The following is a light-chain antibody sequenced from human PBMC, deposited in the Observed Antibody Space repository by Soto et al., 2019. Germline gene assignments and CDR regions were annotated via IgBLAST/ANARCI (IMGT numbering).Light chain of an antibody. Sequence: QSALTQPASVSGSPGQSITISCTGTSSDVGGYNSVSWYQQHPGKAPKLMIYEVTNRPSGVSNRFSGSKSGNTASLTISGLQAEDEADHYCTSYTSSSTLLFGGGTKLTV. CDR2: EVT. CDR1: SSDVGGYNS. V-gene: IGLV2-14*01. CDR3: TSYTSSSTLL. J-gene: IGLJ2*01.